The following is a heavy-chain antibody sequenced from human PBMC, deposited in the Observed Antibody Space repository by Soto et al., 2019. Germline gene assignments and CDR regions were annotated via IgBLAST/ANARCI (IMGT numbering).Heavy chain of an antibody. CDR3: TTDSRSSGTDY. J-gene: IGHJ4*02. V-gene: IGHV3-15*01. CDR1: GFTFSNAW. D-gene: IGHD6-6*01. Sequence: PGGSLRLSCAASGFTFSNAWMSWVRQAPGKGLEWVGRIKSKTDGGATDYAAPVKGRFTISRDDSKNTLYLQMNSLKTEDTAVYYCTTDSRSSGTDYWGQGTLVTVSS. CDR2: IKSKTDGGAT.